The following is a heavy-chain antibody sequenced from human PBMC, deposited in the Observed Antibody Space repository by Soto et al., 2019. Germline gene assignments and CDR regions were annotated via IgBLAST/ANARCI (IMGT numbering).Heavy chain of an antibody. Sequence: SETLSLTCAVSGGSVSSGRYYWSWIRQPPGKGLEWIGYIYYSGSTNYNPSLEGRVTISVDTSKNQFSLKLSSVTAADTAVYYCARGDCSGGTSNYYYYYGVAVWGPGTTVTVSS. J-gene: IGHJ6*02. D-gene: IGHD2-15*01. CDR1: GGSVSSGRYY. V-gene: IGHV4-61*01. CDR3: ARGDCSGGTSNYYYYYGVAV. CDR2: IYYSGST.